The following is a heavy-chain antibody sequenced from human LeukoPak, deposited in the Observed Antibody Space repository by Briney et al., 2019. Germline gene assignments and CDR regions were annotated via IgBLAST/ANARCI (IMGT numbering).Heavy chain of an antibody. CDR2: IKQDGSEK. Sequence: GGSLRLSCAASGLTFSSYWISWVRQAPGKGLEWVANIKQDGSEKYYVDSVKGRFTISRDNAKNSLYLQMNSLRAEDTAVYYCARTTGAFDYWGQGTLVTVSS. CDR1: GLTFSSYW. CDR3: ARTTGAFDY. J-gene: IGHJ4*02. D-gene: IGHD1-1*01. V-gene: IGHV3-7*05.